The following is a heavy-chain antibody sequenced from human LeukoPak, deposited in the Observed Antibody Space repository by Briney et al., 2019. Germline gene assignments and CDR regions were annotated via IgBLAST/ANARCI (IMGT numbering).Heavy chain of an antibody. CDR1: GYTFTSYY. CDR2: INPNSGGT. V-gene: IGHV1-2*02. J-gene: IGHJ4*02. CDR3: ARVTNYGDYFDY. Sequence: ASVKVSCKASGYTFTSYYMHWVRQAPGQGLEWMGWINPNSGGTNYAQKFQGRVTMTRDTSISTAYMELSRLRSDDTAVYYCARVTNYGDYFDYWGQGTLVTVSS. D-gene: IGHD4-17*01.